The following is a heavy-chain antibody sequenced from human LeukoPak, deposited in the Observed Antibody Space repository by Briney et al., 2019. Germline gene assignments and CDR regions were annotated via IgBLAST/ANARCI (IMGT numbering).Heavy chain of an antibody. D-gene: IGHD4-17*01. CDR1: GGSISSYY. J-gene: IGHJ5*02. CDR3: ARVGPSTVTPHRVFWFDP. V-gene: IGHV4-59*01. CDR2: IYYSGST. Sequence: EASETLSLACTVSGGSISSYYWSWIRQPPGKGLEWIGYIYYSGSTNYNPSLKSRVTISVDTSKNQFSLKLSSVTAADTAVYYCARVGPSTVTPHRVFWFDPWGQGTLVTVSS.